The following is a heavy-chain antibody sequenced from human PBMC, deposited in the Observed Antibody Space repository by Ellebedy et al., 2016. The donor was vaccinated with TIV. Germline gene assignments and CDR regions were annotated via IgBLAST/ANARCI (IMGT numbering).Heavy chain of an antibody. J-gene: IGHJ4*02. CDR3: AKGTSSGFNYDRVGFEY. D-gene: IGHD3-22*01. Sequence: GGSLRLSCAASGFTFSSFAMHWVRQAPGKGLEWLSVISGGGDSTYYAGSLKGRSTITRDNSKNTLYLQMDRLRAEDTAVYYCAKGTSSGFNYDRVGFEYWGQGALVTVSS. V-gene: IGHV3-23*01. CDR2: ISGGGDST. CDR1: GFTFSSFA.